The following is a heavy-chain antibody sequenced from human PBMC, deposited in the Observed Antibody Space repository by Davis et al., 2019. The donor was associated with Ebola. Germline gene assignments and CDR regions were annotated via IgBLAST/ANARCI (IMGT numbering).Heavy chain of an antibody. J-gene: IGHJ5*02. Sequence: GESLKISCAASGFTFSSYWMSWVRQAPGKGLEWVANIKEDGSEKYYVDSVKGRFTISRDNSKNTLYLQMNSLRAEDTAVYYCARGDKVDPWGQGTLVTVSS. V-gene: IGHV3-7*01. CDR1: GFTFSSYW. CDR2: IKEDGSEK. D-gene: IGHD2-21*01. CDR3: ARGDKVDP.